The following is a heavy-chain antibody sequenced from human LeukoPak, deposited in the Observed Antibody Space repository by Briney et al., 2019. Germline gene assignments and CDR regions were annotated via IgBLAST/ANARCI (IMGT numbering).Heavy chain of an antibody. V-gene: IGHV1-69*04. Sequence: GASVKVSCKASGGTFSSYAISWVRQAPGQGLERMGRIIPILGIANYAQKFQGRVTITADKSTSTAYMELSSLRSEDTAVYYCARERYCSGGSCYGTHYYFDYWGQGTLVTVSS. D-gene: IGHD2-15*01. CDR1: GGTFSSYA. CDR2: IIPILGIA. J-gene: IGHJ4*02. CDR3: ARERYCSGGSCYGTHYYFDY.